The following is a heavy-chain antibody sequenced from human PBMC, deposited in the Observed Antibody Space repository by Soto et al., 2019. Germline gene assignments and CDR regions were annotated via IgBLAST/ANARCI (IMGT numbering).Heavy chain of an antibody. CDR2: ISYDGSNK. V-gene: IGHV3-30*03. D-gene: IGHD2-2*01. J-gene: IGHJ3*02. CDR1: GFTFSSYG. Sequence: VQLVESGGGVVQPGRSLRLSCAASGFTFSSYGMHWVRQAPGKGLEWVAVISYDGSNKYYADSVKGRFTISRDNSKNTLYLQMNSLRAEDTAVYYCARGYCSSTSCYRAFDIWGQGTMVTASS. CDR3: ARGYCSSTSCYRAFDI.